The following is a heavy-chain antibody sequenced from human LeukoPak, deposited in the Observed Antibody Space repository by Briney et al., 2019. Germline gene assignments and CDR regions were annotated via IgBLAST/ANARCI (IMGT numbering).Heavy chain of an antibody. V-gene: IGHV1-24*01. D-gene: IGHD6-19*01. CDR2: FDPEDGET. CDR1: GYTLTELS. CDR3: ATNQISSGWYFDY. Sequence: ASVKVSCKVSGYTLTELSMHWVRQAPGKGLEWMGGFDPEDGETIYAQKFQGRVTMTEDTSTDTAYMELSSLRSEDTAVYYCATNQISSGWYFDYWAREPWSPSPQ. J-gene: IGHJ4*02.